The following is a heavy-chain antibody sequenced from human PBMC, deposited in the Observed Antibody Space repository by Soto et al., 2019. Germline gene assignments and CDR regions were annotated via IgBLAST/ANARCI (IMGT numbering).Heavy chain of an antibody. Sequence: AGSLRLSCAAAGFTFSSYSMNWVRQAPGEGLEGVASISSSSSYIYYADSVRGRVTSSRDNAKNSLYLQMNSLRAEDTAVYSCARDEYYDILTGYYADRYYYYMDVWGKGTMVTVSS. J-gene: IGHJ6*03. CDR1: GFTFSSYS. CDR3: ARDEYYDILTGYYADRYYYYMDV. V-gene: IGHV3-21*01. D-gene: IGHD3-9*01. CDR2: ISSSSSYI.